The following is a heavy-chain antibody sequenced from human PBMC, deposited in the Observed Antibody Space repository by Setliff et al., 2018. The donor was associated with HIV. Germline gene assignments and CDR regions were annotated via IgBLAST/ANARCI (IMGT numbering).Heavy chain of an antibody. J-gene: IGHJ6*02. CDR1: GGSISSGSYY. V-gene: IGHV4-61*02. Sequence: LTCTVSGGSISSGSYYWSWIRQPAGKGLEWIGRIHISGNTNHNPSLESRVAISIDTSKNQLSLKLSSVTAADTAVYYCARDNSYYYGSGGHYYYAMDVRGQGTTVTVSS. CDR3: ARDNSYYYGSGGHYYYAMDV. D-gene: IGHD3-10*01. CDR2: IHISGNT.